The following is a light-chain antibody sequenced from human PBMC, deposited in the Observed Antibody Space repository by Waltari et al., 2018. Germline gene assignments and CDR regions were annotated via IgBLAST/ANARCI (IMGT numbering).Light chain of an antibody. Sequence: DTQLTQSPSFLSASLGERVTITCRASQDICTFLAWYHQKPGKAPNLLIFAASTLQSGVPSRFSGSGSGTEFTLTISSLQPEDFATYYCQQFKNYPNTFGQGTKLVIK. V-gene: IGKV1-9*01. CDR1: QDICTF. CDR2: AAS. J-gene: IGKJ2*01. CDR3: QQFKNYPNT.